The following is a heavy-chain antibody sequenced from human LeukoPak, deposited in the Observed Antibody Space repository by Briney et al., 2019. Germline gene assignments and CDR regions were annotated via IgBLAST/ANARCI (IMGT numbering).Heavy chain of an antibody. V-gene: IGHV3-33*01. J-gene: IGHJ4*02. CDR3: ARGAYSSGWAYFDH. CDR2: IWSHGSNT. CDR1: GFTFSNYG. D-gene: IGHD6-19*01. Sequence: GGSLRLSCAASGFTFSNYGMHWVRQAPGKGLGWVAVIWSHGSNTDYADSVKGRFTISRDDSRNTLYLQMNSLRAEDTAVYYCARGAYSSGWAYFDHWGQGTLVTVSS.